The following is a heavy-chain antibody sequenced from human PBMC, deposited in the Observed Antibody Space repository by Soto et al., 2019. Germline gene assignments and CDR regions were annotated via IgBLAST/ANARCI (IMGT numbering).Heavy chain of an antibody. CDR2: IIPIFGTA. D-gene: IGHD4-17*01. CDR1: GGTFSSYA. CDR3: ARDPYGAYYYYGMDV. V-gene: IGHV1-69*13. Sequence: ASVKVSCKASGGTFSSYAISWVRQAPGQGLEWMGGIIPIFGTANYAQKFQGRVTITADESTSTAYMELSSLRSEDTAVYYCARDPYGAYYYYGMDVWGQGTTVTVSS. J-gene: IGHJ6*02.